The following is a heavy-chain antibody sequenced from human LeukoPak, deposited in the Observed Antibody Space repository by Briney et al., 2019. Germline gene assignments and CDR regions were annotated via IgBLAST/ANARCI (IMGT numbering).Heavy chain of an antibody. V-gene: IGHV3-33*06. CDR1: GFTFSSYG. Sequence: GGSLRLSCAASGFTFSSYGMHWVRQAPGKGLEWVAVIWYDGSNKYYADSVKGRFTISRDNSKNTLYLQMNSLRAEDTAVYYCAKGAGVVTPVLDAFDIWGQGTMVTVSS. CDR2: IWYDGSNK. CDR3: AKGAGVVTPVLDAFDI. J-gene: IGHJ3*02. D-gene: IGHD3-3*01.